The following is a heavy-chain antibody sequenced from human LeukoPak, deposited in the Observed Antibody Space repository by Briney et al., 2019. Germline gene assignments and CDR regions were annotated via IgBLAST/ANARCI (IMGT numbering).Heavy chain of an antibody. CDR2: IYYSGST. V-gene: IGHV4-59*08. D-gene: IGHD3-10*01. CDR1: GPSISSYY. CDR3: ASNYYGSGSLDY. Sequence: SETLSLTCTVSGPSISSYYWTWIRQPPGKELEWIGYIYYSGSTNYNPSLKSRVTISVDTSKNQFSLKLSSVTAADTAVYYCASNYYGSGSLDYWGQGTLVTVSS. J-gene: IGHJ4*02.